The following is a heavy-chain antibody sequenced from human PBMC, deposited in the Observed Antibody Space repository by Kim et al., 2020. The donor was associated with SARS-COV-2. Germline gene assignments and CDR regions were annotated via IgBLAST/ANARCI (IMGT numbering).Heavy chain of an antibody. J-gene: IGHJ4*02. V-gene: IGHV4-34*01. D-gene: IGHD3-10*01. CDR1: GGSFSGYY. CDR3: ARGGGRLLWFGELNAFDY. CDR2: INHSGST. Sequence: SETLSLTCAVYGGSFSGYYWSWIRQPPGKGLEWIWEINHSGSTNYNPSLKSRVTISVDTSKNQFSLKLSSVTAADTAVYYCARGGGRLLWFGELNAFDYWGQGTLVTVSS.